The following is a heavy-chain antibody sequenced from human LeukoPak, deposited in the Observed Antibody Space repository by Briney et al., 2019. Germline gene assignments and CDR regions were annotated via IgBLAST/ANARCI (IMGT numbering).Heavy chain of an antibody. CDR1: GFTFSDYD. CDR3: ARVAKERVGGVYYFDY. CDR2: IGTAGDT. D-gene: IGHD1-1*01. J-gene: IGHJ4*02. Sequence: GGSLRLSCAASGFTFSDYDTHWVRQATGKGLEWVSAIGTAGDTYYTGSVKGRSTISRENAKNSLYLQMNSLRAGDTAVYYCARVAKERVGGVYYFDYWGQGTLVTVSS. V-gene: IGHV3-13*01.